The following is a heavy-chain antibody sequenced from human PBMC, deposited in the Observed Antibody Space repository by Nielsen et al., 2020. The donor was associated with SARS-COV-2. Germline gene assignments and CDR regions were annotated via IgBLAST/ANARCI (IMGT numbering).Heavy chain of an antibody. V-gene: IGHV3-30*03. CDR2: ISYDGSNK. CDR3: ARGWGTDY. J-gene: IGHJ4*02. Sequence: GESLKISCAASGFTFSSYGMHWVRQAPGKGLEWVAVISYDGSNKYYADSVKGRFTISRDNSKNTLYLQMNSLRAEDTAVYYCARGWGTDYWGQGTLVTVSS. CDR1: GFTFSSYG. D-gene: IGHD2-8*02.